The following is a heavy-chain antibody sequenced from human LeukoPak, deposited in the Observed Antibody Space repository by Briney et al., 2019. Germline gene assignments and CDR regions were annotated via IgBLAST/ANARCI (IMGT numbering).Heavy chain of an antibody. D-gene: IGHD3-22*01. V-gene: IGHV3-53*01. CDR2: IYSGGST. Sequence: GGSLRLSCAASGFTVSNNYMSWVRQAPGKGLEWVSVIYSGGSTYYADSVKGRFTLSRDISKNTLYIQMNSLRAEDTAVYYCARDRYFESSGYYYSDYWGQGTLVTVSS. CDR1: GFTVSNNY. CDR3: ARDRYFESSGYYYSDY. J-gene: IGHJ4*02.